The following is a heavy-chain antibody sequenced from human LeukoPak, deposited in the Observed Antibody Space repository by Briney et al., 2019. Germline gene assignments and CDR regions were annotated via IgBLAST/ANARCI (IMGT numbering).Heavy chain of an antibody. Sequence: GGSLRLSCTASGFTVSSNYMSWVRQAPGKGLEWVSVIYSDGSTYYADSAKGRFTISRDNSKNTLYLQMNRLRAEDTAVYYCARVVNSGYDPGYFDYWGQGTLVTVSS. D-gene: IGHD5-12*01. V-gene: IGHV3-53*01. CDR2: IYSDGST. CDR3: ARVVNSGYDPGYFDY. J-gene: IGHJ4*02. CDR1: GFTVSSNY.